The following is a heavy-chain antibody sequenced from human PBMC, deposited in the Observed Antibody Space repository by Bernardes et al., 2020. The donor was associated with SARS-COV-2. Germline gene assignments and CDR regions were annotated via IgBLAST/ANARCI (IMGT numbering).Heavy chain of an antibody. D-gene: IGHD3-9*01. CDR2: IYDNGNN. J-gene: IGHJ4*02. CDR3: ARLHVDILTGYAN. V-gene: IGHV4-31*03. Sequence: SEPLSLTCTVSGDSMNTGGYYWNWIRQLPGKGLEWIGYIYDNGNNYYNPSLESRLSMSMDMSKNQFSLELRSVTAADTAVYYCARLHVDILTGYANWGQGALVTVSS. CDR1: GDSMNTGGYY.